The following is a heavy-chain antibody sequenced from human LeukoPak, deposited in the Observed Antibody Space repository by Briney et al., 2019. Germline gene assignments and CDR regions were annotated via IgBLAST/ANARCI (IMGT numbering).Heavy chain of an antibody. CDR3: ARERGIAVAGKGAFDY. Sequence: SETLYLTCAVYGGSFSGYYWSWIRQPPGKGLEWIGEINHSGSTNYNPSLKSRVTISVDTSKNQFSLKLSSVTAADTAVYYCARERGIAVAGKGAFDYWGQGTLVTVSS. CDR2: INHSGST. D-gene: IGHD6-19*01. V-gene: IGHV4-34*01. J-gene: IGHJ4*02. CDR1: GGSFSGYY.